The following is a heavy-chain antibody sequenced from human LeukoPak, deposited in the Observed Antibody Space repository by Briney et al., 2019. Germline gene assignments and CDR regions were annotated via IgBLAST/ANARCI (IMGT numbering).Heavy chain of an antibody. J-gene: IGHJ3*02. V-gene: IGHV4-39*01. CDR3: ARRGTDIVGATDAFDI. D-gene: IGHD1-26*01. CDR1: GGSISSTSYY. CDR2: IYYSGST. Sequence: PSETLSLTCTVSGGSISSTSYYWGWIRQPPGKGLEWIGYIYYSGSTYYNPSLKSRVTISVDTSKNQFSLKLTSVTAADTAVYYCARRGTDIVGATDAFDIWGQGTMVTVSS.